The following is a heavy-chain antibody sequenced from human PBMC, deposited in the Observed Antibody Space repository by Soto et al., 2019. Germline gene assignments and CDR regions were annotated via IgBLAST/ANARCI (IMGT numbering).Heavy chain of an antibody. V-gene: IGHV4-39*01. CDR3: ASPKIAFYNWFDP. D-gene: IGHD3-3*02. Sequence: ETLSLTCAVYGGSFSSYYWGWIRQPPGKGLEWIGSIYYSGSTYYNPSLKSRVTISVDTSKNQFSLKLSSVTATDTAVYYCASPKIAFYNWFDPWGQGTLVTVSS. CDR2: IYYSGST. CDR1: GGSFSSYY. J-gene: IGHJ5*02.